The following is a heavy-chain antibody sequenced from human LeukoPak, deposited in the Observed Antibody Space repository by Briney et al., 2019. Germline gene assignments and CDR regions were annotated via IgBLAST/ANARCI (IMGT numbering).Heavy chain of an antibody. J-gene: IGHJ4*02. D-gene: IGHD3-22*01. CDR2: IRHDGNIK. CDR1: GFTFSRYW. Sequence: GGSLRLSCAASGFTFSRYWMSWVRQAPGKGLEWVAFIRHDGNIKDFADSVKGRFIISRDTSKNTLYLQVNSLRAEDTAIYYCAKGRYYDSSGYPIDYWGQGTLVTVSS. V-gene: IGHV3-30*02. CDR3: AKGRYYDSSGYPIDY.